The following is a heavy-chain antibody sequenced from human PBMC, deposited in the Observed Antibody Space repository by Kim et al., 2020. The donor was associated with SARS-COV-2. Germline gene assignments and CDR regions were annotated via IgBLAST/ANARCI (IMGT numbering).Heavy chain of an antibody. D-gene: IGHD6-13*01. CDR1: GFPFSSYA. J-gene: IGHJ5*02. V-gene: IGHV3-23*01. CDR2: ITNNGGGR. Sequence: GGSLRLSCAASGFPFSSYAMHWVRQAPGKGLEWVSGITNNGGGRYYADSVKGRFTISRDNSKNLLYLQLSSLRAEDTGMYYCVRDSAGTSLNRFNPWGRGTLVSVSS. CDR3: VRDSAGTSLNRFNP.